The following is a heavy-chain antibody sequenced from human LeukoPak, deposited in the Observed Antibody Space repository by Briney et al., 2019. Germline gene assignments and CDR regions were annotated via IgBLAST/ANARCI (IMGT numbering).Heavy chain of an antibody. D-gene: IGHD6-19*01. CDR2: IYYSGST. V-gene: IGHV4-39*01. J-gene: IGHJ4*02. Sequence: SETLSLTCTVSGGSISSSSYHWGWIRQPPGKGLEWIGSIYYSGSTYYNPSLKSRVTISLDTSKNQFSLKLSSVTAADTAVYYCARQGYSSFDYWGQGTLVTVSS. CDR3: ARQGYSSFDY. CDR1: GGSISSSSYH.